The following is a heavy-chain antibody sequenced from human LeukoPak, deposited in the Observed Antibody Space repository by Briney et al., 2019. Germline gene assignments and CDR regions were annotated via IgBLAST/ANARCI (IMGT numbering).Heavy chain of an antibody. D-gene: IGHD5-18*01. CDR2: IWYDGSNK. CDR3: ARNAHTALHY. J-gene: IGHJ4*02. V-gene: IGHV3-33*01. Sequence: GGSLRLSCAAPGFTFSTFGIHWVRQAPGKGLEWVSLIWYDGSNKYYAYPVKGRFTISRDNSKNTVYLQMNGLRAEDTALYYCARNAHTALHYWGQGTLVTVSS. CDR1: GFTFSTFG.